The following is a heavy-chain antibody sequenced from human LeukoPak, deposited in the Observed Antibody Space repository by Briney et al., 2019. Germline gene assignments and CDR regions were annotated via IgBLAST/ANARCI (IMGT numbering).Heavy chain of an antibody. J-gene: IGHJ3*02. CDR3: ARDADYGGSPDALDI. Sequence: PGGPLRLSCAASGFTVSGNHMSWVRQAPGKGLNWVSIIYSGGTTYYADSVKGRFTISRDNSKNTLYLQMNSLRAEDTAVYYCARDADYGGSPDALDIWGRGTIVTVSS. D-gene: IGHD4-23*01. CDR2: IYSGGTT. CDR1: GFTVSGNH. V-gene: IGHV3-53*01.